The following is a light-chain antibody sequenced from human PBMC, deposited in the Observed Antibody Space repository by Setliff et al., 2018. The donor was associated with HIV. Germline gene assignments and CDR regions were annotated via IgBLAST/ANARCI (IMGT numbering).Light chain of an antibody. CDR3: QVWDSSSDLMV. CDR1: NIGRKS. Sequence: SYKLTQPPSVSVAPGKTATIPCGGNNIGRKSVHWYQQKPGQAPVLVVFDDSDRPSGIPERFSGSNSGNTATLTIGRVEAGDEADYYCQVWDSSSDLMVFGGGTKVTVL. V-gene: IGLV3-21*03. J-gene: IGLJ2*01. CDR2: DDS.